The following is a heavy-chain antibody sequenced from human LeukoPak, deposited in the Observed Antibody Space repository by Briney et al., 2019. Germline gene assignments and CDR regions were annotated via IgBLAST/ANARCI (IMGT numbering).Heavy chain of an antibody. CDR3: AKGIVIVSATGVDY. D-gene: IGHD2/OR15-2a*01. Sequence: GGSLRLSCAASGFTFSTSGMHWVRQAPGKGLEWVAFIRYDGSNKYYGDSVKGRFTISRDNSENTLYLQMNSLRAEDTAVYYCAKGIVIVSATGVDYWGQGTLVTVSS. CDR2: IRYDGSNK. V-gene: IGHV3-30*02. J-gene: IGHJ4*02. CDR1: GFTFSTSG.